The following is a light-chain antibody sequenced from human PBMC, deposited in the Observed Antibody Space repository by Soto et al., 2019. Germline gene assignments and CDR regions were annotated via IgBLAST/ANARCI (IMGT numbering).Light chain of an antibody. Sequence: DIVLTQSPDTLSLSPGERATLSCRASQTINTNYFAWYQQKLGQAPRLLIYGASSRATGIPDRFSGSESGTDFTLSISRLEPEDFAMYYCQQYGRSQTFGQGTEVEIK. V-gene: IGKV3-20*01. J-gene: IGKJ1*01. CDR2: GAS. CDR3: QQYGRSQT. CDR1: QTINTNY.